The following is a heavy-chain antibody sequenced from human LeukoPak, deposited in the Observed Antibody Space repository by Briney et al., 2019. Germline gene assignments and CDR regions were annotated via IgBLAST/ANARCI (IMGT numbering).Heavy chain of an antibody. CDR3: ARAGYGDYFDY. Sequence: GGSLRLSCAASGFTFDDYGMSWVRQAPGKGLEWVSGINWSGGSTGYADSVKGRFTISRDNAKNSLYLQMNSLRAEDTALYYCARAGYGDYFDYWGQGTLVTVSS. D-gene: IGHD4-17*01. CDR1: GFTFDDYG. V-gene: IGHV3-20*04. J-gene: IGHJ4*02. CDR2: INWSGGST.